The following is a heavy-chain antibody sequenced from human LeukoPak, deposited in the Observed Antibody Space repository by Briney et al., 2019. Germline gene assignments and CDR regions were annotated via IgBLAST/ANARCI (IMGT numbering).Heavy chain of an antibody. V-gene: IGHV3-21*01. J-gene: IGHJ3*02. Sequence: GGSLRLSCAASGFTFSSYSMNWVRRAPGKGLEWVASISSSSSYIYYADSVKGRFTISRDNAKNSLYLQMNSLRAEDTAVYYCAFEIGRSQGAFDIWGQGTVITVSS. CDR3: AFEIGRSQGAFDI. CDR2: ISSSSSYI. CDR1: GFTFSSYS. D-gene: IGHD1-26*01.